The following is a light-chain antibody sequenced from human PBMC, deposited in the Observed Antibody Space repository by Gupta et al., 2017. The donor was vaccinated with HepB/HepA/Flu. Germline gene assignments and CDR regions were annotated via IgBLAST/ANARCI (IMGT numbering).Light chain of an antibody. Sequence: EIVLTQSPATLPLSPGERAVVSCKASQNVNNLLAWYQQRPGQAPRLLVYDAFNRATGIPAMFSGSGSGTDFTLTISSLEPEDFAVYYCQQRTDRPITFGGGTRVEFK. CDR2: DAF. CDR3: QQRTDRPIT. CDR1: QNVNNL. J-gene: IGKJ4*01. V-gene: IGKV3-11*01.